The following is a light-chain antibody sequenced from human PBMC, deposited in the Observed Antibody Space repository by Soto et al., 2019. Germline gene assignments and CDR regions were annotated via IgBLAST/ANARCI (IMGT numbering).Light chain of an antibody. Sequence: AIQLTQSPSSLSASVGDRVTITCRASRGISSYLAWYQQKPGKAPKVLIYDASSLKSGVPSRFSGSGSGTEFTLTISSLQPDDFATYYCQQYNSYPWTFGQGTKVDNK. CDR1: RGISSY. CDR2: DAS. CDR3: QQYNSYPWT. J-gene: IGKJ1*01. V-gene: IGKV1-13*02.